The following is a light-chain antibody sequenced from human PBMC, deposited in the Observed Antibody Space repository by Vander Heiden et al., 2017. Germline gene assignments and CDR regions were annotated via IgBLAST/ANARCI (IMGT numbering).Light chain of an antibody. CDR2: AAS. V-gene: IGKV1-39*01. CDR1: QSISSY. CDR3: QQSVSTPPATYT. Sequence: DIQMTQSPSSLSASVGDRVTITCRASQSISSYLNWYQQKPGKAPKLLIYAASSLQSWGPSRFSGSGYGKDFTLTISSLQPGEFANYYCQQSVSTPPATYTFG. J-gene: IGKJ2*01.